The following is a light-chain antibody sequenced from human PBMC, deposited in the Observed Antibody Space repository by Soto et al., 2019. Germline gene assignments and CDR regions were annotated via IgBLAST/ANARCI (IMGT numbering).Light chain of an antibody. J-gene: IGKJ2*01. CDR2: GAS. Sequence: EIVLTQSPGTLSLSPGERATLSCRASQSVSGSSLAWYQLKPGQAPSLLISGASSRATGVPDRFSGSESGTDFTFIISRREPEDFGMYYCHQYGSFPPTFGQGTELETK. CDR3: HQYGSFPPT. V-gene: IGKV3-20*01. CDR1: QSVSGSS.